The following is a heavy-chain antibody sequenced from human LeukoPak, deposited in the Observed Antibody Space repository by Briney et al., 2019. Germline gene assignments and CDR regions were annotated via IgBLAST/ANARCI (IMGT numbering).Heavy chain of an antibody. D-gene: IGHD6-6*01. J-gene: IGHJ6*03. Sequence: SETLSPTCAVYGGSFSGYYWSWIRQPPGKGLEWIGTIYYSGTTYYNPSLKSRVTISLDTSKNQFSLKLSSVTAADTAIYYCARDFSSSSTVYYYYYMDVWGKGTTVTVSS. V-gene: IGHV4-34*01. CDR2: IYYSGTT. CDR3: ARDFSSSSTVYYYYYMDV. CDR1: GGSFSGYY.